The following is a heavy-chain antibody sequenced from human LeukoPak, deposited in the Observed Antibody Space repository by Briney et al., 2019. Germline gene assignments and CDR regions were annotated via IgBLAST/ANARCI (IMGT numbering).Heavy chain of an antibody. Sequence: PSETLSLTCSVSGGSLSTYYWSWLRQTPGKGLEQIGYIYNSGSTNYNPSLDGRVTMSIDTCKNQFSLKLSSVTAADTAVYYCTRGGYYEPIDSWGQGTLVTVSS. CDR1: GGSLSTYY. V-gene: IGHV4-59*01. CDR2: IYNSGST. D-gene: IGHD3-22*01. CDR3: TRGGYYEPIDS. J-gene: IGHJ4*02.